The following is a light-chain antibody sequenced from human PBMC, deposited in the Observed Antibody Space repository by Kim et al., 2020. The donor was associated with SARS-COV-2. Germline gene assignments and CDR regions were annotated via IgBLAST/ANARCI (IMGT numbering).Light chain of an antibody. V-gene: IGLV3-1*01. CDR1: KLGEKY. CDR2: EDI. J-gene: IGLJ2*01. CDR3: QVWDITTAV. Sequence: GCTGKTASISCSGNKLGEKYVCWYQQRPGQSPVLVVYEDIKRPSGIPERFSGSNSGNKATLTIRGTQAIDEADYYCQVWDITTAVFGGGTQLTVL.